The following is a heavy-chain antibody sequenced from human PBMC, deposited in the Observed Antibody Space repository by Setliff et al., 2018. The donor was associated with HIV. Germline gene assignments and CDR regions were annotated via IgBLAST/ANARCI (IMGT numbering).Heavy chain of an antibody. CDR1: GDSVSDYY. J-gene: IGHJ4*02. D-gene: IGHD3-16*02. Sequence: SETLSLTCSVSGDSVSDYYWSWIRQPPGKGLEWIGDISTFRGANYSPSLQSRVTISMDTSKNQLSLNLSSATAADTAVYYCSRGTFGGVIAQYYFDYWGQGTLVTVS. CDR2: ISTFRGA. CDR3: SRGTFGGVIAQYYFDY. V-gene: IGHV4-4*09.